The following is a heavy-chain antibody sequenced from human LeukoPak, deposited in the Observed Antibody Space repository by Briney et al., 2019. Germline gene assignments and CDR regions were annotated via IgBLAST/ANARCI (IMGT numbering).Heavy chain of an antibody. CDR1: GFTFSSYS. V-gene: IGHV3-21*01. J-gene: IGHJ5*02. CDR2: ISSSSSYI. CDR3: ATSYCSSTTCYSISPLGLDP. Sequence: PGGSLRLSCAASGFTFSSYSMNWVRQAPGKGLEWVSSISSSSSYIDYADSVKGRFTISRDNAKNSLYLQMNSLRAEDTAVYYCATSYCSSTTCYSISPLGLDPWGQGTLVTVSS. D-gene: IGHD2-2*01.